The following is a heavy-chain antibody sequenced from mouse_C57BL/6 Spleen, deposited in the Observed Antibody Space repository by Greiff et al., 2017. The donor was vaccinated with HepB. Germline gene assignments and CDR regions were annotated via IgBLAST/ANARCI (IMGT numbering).Heavy chain of an antibody. J-gene: IGHJ4*01. CDR3: ASSGYYDYDYYAMNY. V-gene: IGHV1-39*01. CDR2: INPNYGTT. Sequence: VHVKQSGPELVKPGASVKISCKASGYSFTDYNMNWVKQSNGKSLEWIGVINPNYGTTSYNQKFKGKATLTVDQSSSTASMQLNSLTSEDSTVYYCASSGYYDYDYYAMNYCGQGSSATVSS. CDR1: GYSFTDYN. D-gene: IGHD2-4*01.